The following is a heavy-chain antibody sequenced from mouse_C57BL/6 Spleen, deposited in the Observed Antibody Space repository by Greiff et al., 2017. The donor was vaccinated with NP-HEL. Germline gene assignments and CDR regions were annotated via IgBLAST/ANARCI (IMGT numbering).Heavy chain of an antibody. CDR3: ARRDGSGYFDV. D-gene: IGHD1-1*01. J-gene: IGHJ1*03. CDR1: GYAFSSSW. CDR2: IYPGDGDT. Sequence: QVQLQQSGPELVKPGASVKISCKASGYAFSSSWMNWVKQRPGKGLEWIGRIYPGDGDTNYNGKFKGKATLTADKSSSTAYMQLSSLTSEDSAVYFCARRDGSGYFDVWGTGTTVTVS. V-gene: IGHV1-82*01.